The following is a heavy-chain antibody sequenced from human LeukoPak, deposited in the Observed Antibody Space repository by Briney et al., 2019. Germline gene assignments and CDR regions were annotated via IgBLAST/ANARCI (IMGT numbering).Heavy chain of an antibody. V-gene: IGHV4-59*08. D-gene: IGHD1-26*01. CDR3: ASGSYCFDY. J-gene: IGHJ4*02. CDR1: GGSIRSYY. CDR2: IYYTGST. Sequence: PSETLSLTCTVSGGSIRSYYWSWIRQPPGKGLDWIGYIYYTGSTKYNPSLKSRATISVDTSKNQFSLKLSSVTAADTAVYYCASGSYCFDYWGQGTLVSVSS.